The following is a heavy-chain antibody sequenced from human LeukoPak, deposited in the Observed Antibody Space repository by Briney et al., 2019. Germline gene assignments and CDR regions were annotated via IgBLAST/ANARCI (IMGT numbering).Heavy chain of an antibody. V-gene: IGHV3-21*06. J-gene: IGHJ4*02. CDR1: RFTFSSYS. Sequence: GGSLRLSCAASRFTFSSYSMNWVRQAPGRGLEWVSSISSSGSYIYYADSVKGRFTISRDNAKSSLYLQLNSLRAEDAGVYYCARVPPSYWGQGTPVTVSS. CDR3: ARVPPSY. CDR2: ISSSGSYI.